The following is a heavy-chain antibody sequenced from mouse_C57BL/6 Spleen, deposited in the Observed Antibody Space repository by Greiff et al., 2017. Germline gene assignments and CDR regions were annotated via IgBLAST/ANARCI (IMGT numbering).Heavy chain of an antibody. Sequence: VNVVESGAELVRPGASVKLSCKASGYTFTDYYINWVKQRPGQGLEWIARIYPGSGNTYYNEKFKGKATLTAEKSSSTAYMQLSSLTSEDSAVYFCARSTVPLDYWGQGTTLTVSS. CDR2: IYPGSGNT. CDR3: ARSTVPLDY. D-gene: IGHD1-1*01. V-gene: IGHV1-76*01. J-gene: IGHJ2*01. CDR1: GYTFTDYY.